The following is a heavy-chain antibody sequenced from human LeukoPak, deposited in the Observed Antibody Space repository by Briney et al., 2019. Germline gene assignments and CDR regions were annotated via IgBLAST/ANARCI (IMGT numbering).Heavy chain of an antibody. CDR3: AREDTGVAFDI. V-gene: IGHV3-48*03. CDR2: ISGSGIK. D-gene: IGHD2-8*01. J-gene: IGHJ3*02. Sequence: TGGSLRLSCAASRFTFSSYEMNWVRQAPGKGLEWVSYISGSGIKHYADSVKGRFTISRDNAKNSLYLQMNSLRVEDTAVYNCAREDTGVAFDIWGQGTTVTV. CDR1: RFTFSSYE.